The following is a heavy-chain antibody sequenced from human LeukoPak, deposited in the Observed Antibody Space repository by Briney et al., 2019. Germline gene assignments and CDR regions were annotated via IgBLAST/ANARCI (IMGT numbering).Heavy chain of an antibody. J-gene: IGHJ6*02. CDR3: AKDAVPAAPDYYYYGMDV. CDR1: GFTFSSYA. V-gene: IGHV3-23*01. Sequence: PGGSLRLSCAASGFTFSSYAMSWVRQAPGKGLEWVSAIGGSGGSTYYADSVKGRFTISRDNSKNTLYLQMNSLRAEDTAVYYCAKDAVPAAPDYYYYGMDVWGQGTTVTVSS. D-gene: IGHD2-2*01. CDR2: IGGSGGST.